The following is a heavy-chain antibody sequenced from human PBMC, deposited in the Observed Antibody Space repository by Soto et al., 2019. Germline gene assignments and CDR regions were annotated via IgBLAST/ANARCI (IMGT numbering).Heavy chain of an antibody. CDR3: ARDYSDYGWYFDL. CDR1: GFTFSSYS. D-gene: IGHD4-17*01. V-gene: IGHV3-21*01. J-gene: IGHJ2*01. CDR2: ISSSSSYI. Sequence: EVQLVESGGGLVKPGGSLRLSCAASGFTFSSYSMNWVRQAPGKGLEWVSSISSSSSYIYYADSVKGRFTISRDNAKNSLYLQMNSLRAEDTAVYYCARDYSDYGWYFDLWGRGTLVTVSS.